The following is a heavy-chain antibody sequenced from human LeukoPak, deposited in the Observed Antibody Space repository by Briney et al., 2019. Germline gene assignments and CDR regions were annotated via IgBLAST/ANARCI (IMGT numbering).Heavy chain of an antibody. CDR1: GGSINSYY. V-gene: IGHV4-34*01. CDR3: ARGRLVRTVLSWYRVQDYYYYGMDV. CDR2: INHSGST. Sequence: SETLSLTCTVSGGSINSYYWSWIRQPPGKGLEWIGEINHSGSTNYNPSLKSRVTISVDTSKNQFSLKLSSVTAADTAVYYCARGRLVRTVLSWYRVQDYYYYGMDVWGQGTTVTVSS. D-gene: IGHD6-13*01. J-gene: IGHJ6*02.